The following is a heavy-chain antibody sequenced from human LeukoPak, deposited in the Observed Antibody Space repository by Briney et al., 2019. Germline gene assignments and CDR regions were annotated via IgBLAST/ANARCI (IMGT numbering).Heavy chain of an antibody. CDR1: GDTFVRNA. CDR3: ARDASPEKSYYMDV. J-gene: IGHJ6*03. Sequence: SVKVSCKASGDTFVRNAITWVRQAPGQGLESMGRITPIFGTAIYAQRFQGRATITADMSTSTAYMELRSLRLEDTAFYFCARDASPEKSYYMDVWGEGTTVTVSS. CDR2: ITPIFGTA. V-gene: IGHV1-69*06.